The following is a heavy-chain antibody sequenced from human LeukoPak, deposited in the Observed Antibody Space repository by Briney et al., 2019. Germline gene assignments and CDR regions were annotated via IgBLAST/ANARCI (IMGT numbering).Heavy chain of an antibody. CDR3: ARGIKGRGSGSYFY. V-gene: IGHV4-31*03. Sequence: PSETLSLTCTVSGGSISSGGYYWSWIRQHPGKGLEWIGYIYYSGSTYYNPSLKSRVTISVDTSKNQFSLKLSSVTAADTAVYYCARGIKGRGSGSYFYWGQGTLVTVSS. CDR1: GGSISSGGYY. D-gene: IGHD3-10*01. CDR2: IYYSGST. J-gene: IGHJ4*02.